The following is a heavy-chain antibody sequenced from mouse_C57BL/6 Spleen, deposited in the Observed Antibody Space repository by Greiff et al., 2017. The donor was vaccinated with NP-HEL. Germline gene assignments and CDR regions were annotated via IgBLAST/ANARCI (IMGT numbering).Heavy chain of an antibody. CDR3: ARDRDYGSSPHFDV. V-gene: IGHV5-4*01. J-gene: IGHJ1*03. Sequence: EVQGVESGGGLVKPGGSLKLSCAASGFTFSSYAMSWVRQTPEKRLEWVATISDGGSYTYYPDNVKGRFTISRDNAKNNLYLQMSHLKSEDTAMYYCARDRDYGSSPHFDVWGTGTTVTVSS. D-gene: IGHD1-1*01. CDR1: GFTFSSYA. CDR2: ISDGGSYT.